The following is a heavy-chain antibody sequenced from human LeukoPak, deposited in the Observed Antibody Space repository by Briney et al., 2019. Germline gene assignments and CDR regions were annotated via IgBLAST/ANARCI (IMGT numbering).Heavy chain of an antibody. V-gene: IGHV4-59*08. Sequence: PSETLSLTCTVSGASISSYYWSWIRQSPGKGLEWIGYIYYSGGTNYNPSLKSRVTILVDTSKNQFSLNLRFVTAADTAVYYCARVRSPPYYYDSSGYQLDYWGQGTLVTVSS. D-gene: IGHD3-22*01. CDR2: IYYSGGT. CDR3: ARVRSPPYYYDSSGYQLDY. J-gene: IGHJ4*02. CDR1: GASISSYY.